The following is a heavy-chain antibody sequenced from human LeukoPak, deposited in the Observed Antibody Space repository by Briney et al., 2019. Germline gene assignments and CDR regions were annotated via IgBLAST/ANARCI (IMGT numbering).Heavy chain of an antibody. V-gene: IGHV3-64*01. D-gene: IGHD3-10*01. CDR2: ISTNGGST. CDR1: GFTFSSYA. Sequence: PGGSLRLSCAASGFTFSSYAMHWVRQAPGKGLEYVSAISTNGGSTYYANSVKGRFTISRDNSKNTLYLQMGSLRAEDMAVYYCASEIRYYYGSGSYTDYWGQGTLVTVSS. J-gene: IGHJ4*02. CDR3: ASEIRYYYGSGSYTDY.